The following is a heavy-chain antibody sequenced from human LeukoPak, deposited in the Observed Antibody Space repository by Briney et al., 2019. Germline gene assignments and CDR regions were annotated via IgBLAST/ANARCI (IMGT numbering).Heavy chain of an antibody. CDR2: IYTSGST. Sequence: PSETLSLTCTVSGGSISSYYWSWIRPPAGKGLEWIGRIYTSGSTNYNPSLKSRVTMSVDTSKNQFSLKLSSVTAADTAVYYCARDGRRRGSYGGMGFDYWGQGTLVTVSS. J-gene: IGHJ4*02. CDR1: GGSISSYY. D-gene: IGHD1-26*01. V-gene: IGHV4-4*07. CDR3: ARDGRRRGSYGGMGFDY.